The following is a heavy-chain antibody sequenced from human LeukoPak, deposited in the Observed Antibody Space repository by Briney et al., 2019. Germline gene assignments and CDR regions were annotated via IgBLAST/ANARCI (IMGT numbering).Heavy chain of an antibody. V-gene: IGHV3-7*01. J-gene: IGHJ4*02. CDR3: ARDKLVGATRIDY. Sequence: PGGSLRLSCAASGFTFSSYWMTWVRQAPGKGPEWVANIKQDGSEEYYVDSVKGRFTISRDNAKNSLFLQMNSLRDEDTAVYYCARDKLVGATRIDYWGQGTLVTVSS. CDR1: GFTFSSYW. CDR2: IKQDGSEE. D-gene: IGHD1-26*01.